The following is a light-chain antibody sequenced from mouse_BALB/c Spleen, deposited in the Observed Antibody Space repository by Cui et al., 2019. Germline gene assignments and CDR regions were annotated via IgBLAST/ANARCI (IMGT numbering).Light chain of an antibody. CDR3: QQYSGYPYT. CDR2: STS. Sequence: ENVLTQSPALMSASPGETVTMTCRASSSVSSSYLHWYQQKSGASPKLWIYSTSNLASGVPARFSGSGSGTSYSLTISSVEAEDAATYYCQQYSGYPYTFGGGTKLEIK. V-gene: IGKV4-57-1*01. J-gene: IGKJ2*01. CDR1: SSVSSSY.